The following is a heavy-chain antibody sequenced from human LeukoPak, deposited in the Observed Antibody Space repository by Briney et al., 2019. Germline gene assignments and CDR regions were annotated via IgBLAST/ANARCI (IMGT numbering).Heavy chain of an antibody. D-gene: IGHD3-10*01. Sequence: GGSLRLSCAASAFTFSSYSMNWVRQAPGKGLEWVSSISSSSSYIYYADSVKGRFTISRDNAKNSLYLQMNSLRAEDTAVYYCARGTSTSTMVRGVIPPFDYWGQGTLVTVSS. CDR1: AFTFSSYS. CDR3: ARGTSTSTMVRGVIPPFDY. J-gene: IGHJ4*02. CDR2: ISSSSSYI. V-gene: IGHV3-21*01.